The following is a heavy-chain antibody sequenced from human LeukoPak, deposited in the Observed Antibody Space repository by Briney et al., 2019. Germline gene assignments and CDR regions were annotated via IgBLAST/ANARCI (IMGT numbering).Heavy chain of an antibody. D-gene: IGHD2-15*01. V-gene: IGHV3-30*04. J-gene: IGHJ5*02. CDR2: ISSDGSKI. CDR1: GFIFSNYA. CDR3: AGSGGSSIGWFDP. Sequence: PGRSLRLSCAASGFIFSNYAMHWVRQAPGKGLEWVALISSDGSKIYYADSVKGRFTISRDNSRNTLYLQMNSLRSDDTAVYYCAGSGGSSIGWFDPWGQGTLVTVSS.